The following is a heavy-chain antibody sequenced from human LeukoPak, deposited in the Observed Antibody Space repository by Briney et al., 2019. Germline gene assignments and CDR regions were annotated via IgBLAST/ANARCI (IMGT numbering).Heavy chain of an antibody. V-gene: IGHV3-15*01. J-gene: IGHJ4*02. D-gene: IGHD3-10*01. Sequence: PGGSLRLPCADSGFSFTNAWMSWVRQAPGKGLEWVGRIKNKGDGETTDYAAPVKGRFTLSRDDSKATLYLQMNSLQTEDTAVYYCTTDLGLTMIRGVLVSWGRGTLVTVSS. CDR3: TTDLGLTMIRGVLVS. CDR2: IKNKGDGETT. CDR1: GFSFTNAW.